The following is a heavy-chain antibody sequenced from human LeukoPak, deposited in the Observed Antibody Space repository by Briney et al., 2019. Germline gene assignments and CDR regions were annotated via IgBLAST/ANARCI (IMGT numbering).Heavy chain of an antibody. V-gene: IGHV3-48*01. Sequence: GSLRLSCATSGFSFETYGMNWVRQAPGQGLEWISYMSVSDGTIHYADSVKGRFTISSDNAYNSLFLQMNNLRVEDTAVYYCARATHFYDYWGQGTQVTVSS. CDR1: GFSFETYG. CDR2: MSVSDGTI. CDR3: ARATHFYDY. J-gene: IGHJ4*02. D-gene: IGHD2/OR15-2a*01.